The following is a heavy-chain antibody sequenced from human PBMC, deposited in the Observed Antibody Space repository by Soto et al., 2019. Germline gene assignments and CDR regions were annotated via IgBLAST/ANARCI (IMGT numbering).Heavy chain of an antibody. Sequence: SETLSLTCTVSGGSISRGGYYWSWIRQHPGKGLEWIGFIYYSGSPYYNPSLKSRVTISVDTSKNQFSLTRSSVTAADTAVYYCARMQHSDTLTYYYGSGPIHYWGQGPLVTVSS. J-gene: IGHJ4*02. CDR3: ARMQHSDTLTYYYGSGPIHY. D-gene: IGHD3-10*01. CDR2: IYYSGSP. V-gene: IGHV4-31*03. CDR1: GGSISRGGYY.